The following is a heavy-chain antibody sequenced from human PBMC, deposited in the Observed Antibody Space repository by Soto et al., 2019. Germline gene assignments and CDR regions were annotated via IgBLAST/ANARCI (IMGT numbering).Heavy chain of an antibody. CDR1: GFTPSTYH. CDR3: TTQYYYDSSGSLLN. CDR2: ISSSSSTI. V-gene: IGHV3-48*01. Sequence: GSLRLSCAASGFTPSTYHMSWVREAPGKGLEWVSYISSSSSTIYYADSVKGRFTISGDDSKNTLYLQMNSLKTEDTAAYYCTTQYYYDSSGSLLNWGQGTLVTVSS. J-gene: IGHJ4*02. D-gene: IGHD3-22*01.